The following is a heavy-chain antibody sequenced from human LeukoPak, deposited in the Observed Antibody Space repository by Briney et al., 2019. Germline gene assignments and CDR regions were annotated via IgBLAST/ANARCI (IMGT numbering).Heavy chain of an antibody. J-gene: IGHJ4*02. CDR1: GGTFSSYA. D-gene: IGHD1-26*01. CDR3: ARSPPMVGATYYDY. CDR2: IIPIFGTA. V-gene: IGHV1-69*13. Sequence: SVKVSCKASGGTFSSYAISWVRQAPGQGLEWMGVIIPIFGTANYAQKFQGRVTITADESTSTAYMELSSLRSEDTAVYYCARSPPMVGATYYDYWGQGTLVTVSS.